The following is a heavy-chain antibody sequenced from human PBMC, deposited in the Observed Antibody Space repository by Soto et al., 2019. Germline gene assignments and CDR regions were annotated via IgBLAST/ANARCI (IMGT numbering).Heavy chain of an antibody. Sequence: QVHLVESGGGLVKPGESLRLSCTVSGFAFRHNYLTWIRQAPGKGLEWLSYISTSCSPAYYADSVKGRFTISTDNAKKSLYLQMDSLRAEDTGVYYCATGGIYYEAWGQGTLVTVSS. J-gene: IGHJ5*02. V-gene: IGHV3-11*01. CDR3: ATGGIYYEA. CDR2: ISTSCSPA. CDR1: GFAFRHNY. D-gene: IGHD1-26*01.